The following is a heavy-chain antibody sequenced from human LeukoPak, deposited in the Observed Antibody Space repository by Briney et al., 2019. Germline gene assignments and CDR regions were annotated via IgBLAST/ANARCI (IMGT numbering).Heavy chain of an antibody. D-gene: IGHD1-26*01. CDR2: IYPGDSET. V-gene: IGHV5-51*01. CDR1: GYSFTNYW. J-gene: IGHJ4*02. CDR3: ARRRDLYSGSYYPFDY. Sequence: GESLEISCEASGYSFTNYWIGWVRQMPGKGLEWMGIIYPGDSETRYSPSFQGQVTISADKSISTAYLQWSSLKASDTAMYYCARRRDLYSGSYYPFDYWGQGTLVTVSS.